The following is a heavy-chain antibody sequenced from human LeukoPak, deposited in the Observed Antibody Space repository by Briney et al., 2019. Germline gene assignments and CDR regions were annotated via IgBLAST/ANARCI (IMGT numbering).Heavy chain of an antibody. CDR2: INEDGSIT. D-gene: IGHD1-26*01. J-gene: IGHJ4*02. CDR1: GFPFRTYW. V-gene: IGHV3-74*01. Sequence: GALPLSCAVSGFPFRTYWMHCGRLVPGEGVVWVSRINEDGSITNYADSAKARFSISSDNAKNTLYLQMNSLRAEDTAVYYCGRDLGGRSGYWGQGTLVTVSS. CDR3: GRDLGGRSGY.